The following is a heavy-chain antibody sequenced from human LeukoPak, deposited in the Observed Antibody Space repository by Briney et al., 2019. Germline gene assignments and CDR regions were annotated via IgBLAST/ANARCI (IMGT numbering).Heavy chain of an antibody. CDR2: ISYDGSNK. J-gene: IGHJ4*02. Sequence: PGRSLRLSCAASGFTFSSYAMHWVRQAPGKGLEWVAVISYDGSNKYYADSVKGRFTISRDNSKNTLYLQMNSLRAEDTAVYYCASSFSASTRPLFYWGQGTLVTVSS. D-gene: IGHD2-2*01. CDR3: ASSFSASTRPLFY. V-gene: IGHV3-30-3*01. CDR1: GFTFSSYA.